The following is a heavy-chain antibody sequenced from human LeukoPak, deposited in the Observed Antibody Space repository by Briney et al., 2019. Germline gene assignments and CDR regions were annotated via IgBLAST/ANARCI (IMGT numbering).Heavy chain of an antibody. CDR2: INHSGGT. CDR3: ARGALGSSSWYRRGWFDP. Sequence: PSETLSLTCAVYGGSFSGYYWSWIRQPPGKGLEWIGEINHSGGTNYNPSLKSRVTISVDTSKNQFSLKLSSVTAADTAVYYCARGALGSSSWYRRGWFDPWGQGTLVTVSS. D-gene: IGHD6-13*01. CDR1: GGSFSGYY. V-gene: IGHV4-34*01. J-gene: IGHJ5*02.